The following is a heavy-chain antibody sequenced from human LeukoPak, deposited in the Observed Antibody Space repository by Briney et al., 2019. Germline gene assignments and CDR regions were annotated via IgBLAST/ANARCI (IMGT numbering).Heavy chain of an antibody. D-gene: IGHD3-16*01. J-gene: IGHJ5*02. CDR3: AAGYYYWFDP. V-gene: IGHV4-39*07. Sequence: SETLSLTCTVSGGSISSYYWGWIRQPPGKGLEWIGSIYYSGSTYYNPSLKSRVTISVDTSKNQFSLKLSSVTAADTAVYYCAAGYYYWFDPWGQGTLVTVSS. CDR1: GGSISSYY. CDR2: IYYSGST.